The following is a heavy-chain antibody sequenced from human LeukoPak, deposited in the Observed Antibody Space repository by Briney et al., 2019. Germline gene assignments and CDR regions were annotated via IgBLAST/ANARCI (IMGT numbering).Heavy chain of an antibody. CDR1: GGSMYSYY. J-gene: IGHJ4*02. CDR2: IYYSGST. CDR3: ARHVWLQPFDY. Sequence: SETLSLTCSVSGGSMYSYYWSWMRESPGKGLEWIGYIYYSGSTNYNPSLKSRVTISVNTSKNQSSLKQSSVTAADTAVYYCARHVWLQPFDYWGQGTLATVSS. V-gene: IGHV4-59*08. D-gene: IGHD3-9*01.